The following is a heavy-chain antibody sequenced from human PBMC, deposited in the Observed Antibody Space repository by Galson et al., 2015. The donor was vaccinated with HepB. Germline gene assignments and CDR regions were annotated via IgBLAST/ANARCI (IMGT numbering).Heavy chain of an antibody. J-gene: IGHJ4*02. V-gene: IGHV3-30*18. CDR1: GLTFDNYG. CDR2: ISYSGNNK. Sequence: SLRLSCAASGLTFDNYGIHWVRRAPGKGLEWVAFISYSGNNKHYSGSVKGRFTISRDNSKNTLYLQMSSLTTEDTAIYYCAKGRSVTWTGEPEYDLWGQGTLVTGSS. CDR3: AKGRSVTWTGEPEYDL. D-gene: IGHD3/OR15-3a*01.